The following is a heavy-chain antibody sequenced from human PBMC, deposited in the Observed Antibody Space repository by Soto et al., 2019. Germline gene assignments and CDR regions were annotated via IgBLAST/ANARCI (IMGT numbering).Heavy chain of an antibody. Sequence: QVQLVESGGGVVQPGRSLRLSCAASGFTFSSYAMHWVRQAPGKGLEWVAVISYDGSNKYDADSVKGRFTISRDNSKNTLYLPMNSSSSEATAVYYCARVRQSGSFLGGIFDYWGQGTLVTVSS. J-gene: IGHJ4*02. CDR1: GFTFSSYA. CDR2: ISYDGSNK. D-gene: IGHD1-26*01. CDR3: ARVRQSGSFLGGIFDY. V-gene: IGHV3-30-3*01.